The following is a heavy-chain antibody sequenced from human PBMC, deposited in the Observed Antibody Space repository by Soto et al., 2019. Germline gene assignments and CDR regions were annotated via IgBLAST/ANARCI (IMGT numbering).Heavy chain of an antibody. D-gene: IGHD3-22*01. Sequence: ASETLSLTCAVYGGSFSGYYWSWIRQPPGKGLEWIGEINHSGSTNYNPSLKSRVTISVDTSKNQFSLKLSSVTAADTAVYYCASSSAYDSSGYPIHWGQGTLVTVSS. CDR3: ASSSAYDSSGYPIH. CDR1: GGSFSGYY. CDR2: INHSGST. J-gene: IGHJ4*02. V-gene: IGHV4-34*01.